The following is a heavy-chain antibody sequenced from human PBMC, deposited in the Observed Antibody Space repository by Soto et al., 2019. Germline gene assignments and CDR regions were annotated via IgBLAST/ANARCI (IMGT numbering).Heavy chain of an antibody. CDR2: INPSGGST. CDR1: GYSFTSYY. J-gene: IGHJ4*02. V-gene: IGHV1-46*03. CDR3: ARSSSWFGGFDY. Sequence: ASVKVSCKASGYSFTSYYMHWVRQAPGQGLEWMGIINPSGGSTSYAQKFQGRVTMTRDTSTSTVYMELSSLRSEDTAVYYCARSSSWFGGFDYWGQGTLVTVSS. D-gene: IGHD6-13*01.